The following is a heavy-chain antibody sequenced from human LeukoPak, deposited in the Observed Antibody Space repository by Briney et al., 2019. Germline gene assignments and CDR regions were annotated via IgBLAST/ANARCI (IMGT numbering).Heavy chain of an antibody. CDR2: ISSSSSYI. Sequence: GGSLRLSCAASGFTFSSYSMNWVRQAPGKGLEWVSSISSSSSYIYYTDSVKGRFTISRDNAKNSLYLQMNSLRAEDTAVYYCARVRGSDGPFDYWGQGTLVTVSS. J-gene: IGHJ4*02. V-gene: IGHV3-21*01. CDR1: GFTFSSYS. CDR3: ARVRGSDGPFDY. D-gene: IGHD5-24*01.